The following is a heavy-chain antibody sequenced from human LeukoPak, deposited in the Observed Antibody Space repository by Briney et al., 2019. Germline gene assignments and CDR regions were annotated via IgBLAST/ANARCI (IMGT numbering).Heavy chain of an antibody. J-gene: IGHJ4*02. CDR3: ARNDFWSGYYPSDH. CDR1: GFTFSSYW. Sequence: PGGSLRLSCAGSGFTFSSYWMSWVRQAPGKGLEWVANIKQDGSEKYYVDSVKGRFTISRDNAKKSLYLQMNSLRVEDTAVYYCARNDFWSGYYPSDHWGQGTLVTVSS. CDR2: IKQDGSEK. D-gene: IGHD3-3*01. V-gene: IGHV3-7*01.